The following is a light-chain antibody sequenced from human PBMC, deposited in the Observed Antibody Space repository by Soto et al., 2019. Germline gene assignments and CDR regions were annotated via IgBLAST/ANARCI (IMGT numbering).Light chain of an antibody. Sequence: EIVLTQSPGTLSLSPGERATLSCRASQRVGSNYLAWYQQKPGQPPRLLIYGASTRATSFPARFSGSGSGTDFTLTISSLQSEDFAVYYCQQYNNWPQTFGQGTKVDIK. CDR1: QRVGSN. V-gene: IGKV3-15*01. J-gene: IGKJ1*01. CDR3: QQYNNWPQT. CDR2: GAS.